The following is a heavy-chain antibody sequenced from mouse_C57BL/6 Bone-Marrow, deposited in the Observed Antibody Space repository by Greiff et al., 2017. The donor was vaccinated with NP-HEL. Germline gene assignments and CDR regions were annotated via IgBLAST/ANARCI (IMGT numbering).Heavy chain of an antibody. Sequence: QVHVKQSGPGLVQPSQSLSITCTVSGFSLTSYGVHWVRQSPGKGLEWLGVIWSGGSTDYNAAFISRLSISKDNSKSQVFFKMNSLQSDDAAIYYCADYGYDGGFAYWGQGTLVTVSA. CDR2: IWSGGST. V-gene: IGHV2-2*01. D-gene: IGHD2-2*01. CDR1: GFSLTSYG. CDR3: ADYGYDGGFAY. J-gene: IGHJ3*01.